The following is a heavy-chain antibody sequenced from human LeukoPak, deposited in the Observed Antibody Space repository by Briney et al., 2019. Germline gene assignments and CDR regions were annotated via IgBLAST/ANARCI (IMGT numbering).Heavy chain of an antibody. Sequence: PSETLSLTCTVSGYSISSGYYWGWIRQPPGKGLEWIGSIYHSGSTYYNPSLKSRVTISVDTSKNQFSLKLSSVTAADTAVYYCARSIMTFGVSVVVTAPSGAAFDIWGQGTMVTVSS. CDR1: GYSISSGYY. J-gene: IGHJ3*02. CDR3: ARSIMTFGVSVVVTAPSGAAFDI. D-gene: IGHD2-21*02. CDR2: IYHSGST. V-gene: IGHV4-38-2*02.